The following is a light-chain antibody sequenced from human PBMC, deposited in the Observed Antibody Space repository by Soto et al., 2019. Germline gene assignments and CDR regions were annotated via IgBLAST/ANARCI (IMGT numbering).Light chain of an antibody. J-gene: IGKJ4*01. CDR2: GAS. V-gene: IGKV3D-15*01. Sequence: EIVLTHSPGTLSLSPGEIATLSCRASQSVSNNYLAWYQQKPGQAPRLLIYGASNRATDIPARFSGSGSGTEFTLTISSLQSEDFALYYCQQYDDWPLTFGGGTKVDIK. CDR3: QQYDDWPLT. CDR1: QSVSNN.